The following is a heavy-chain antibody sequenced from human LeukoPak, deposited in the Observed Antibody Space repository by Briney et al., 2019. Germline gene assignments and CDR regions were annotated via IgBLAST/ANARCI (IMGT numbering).Heavy chain of an antibody. CDR1: GGSISSSSYY. CDR2: IYYSGST. Sequence: SETLSLTCTVSGGSISSSSYYWGWIRQPPGKRLEWIGSIYYSGSTYYNPSLKSRVTISVDTSKNQFSLKLSSVTAADTAVYYCARQDSSSWYDWFDPWGQGTLVTVSS. CDR3: ARQDSSSWYDWFDP. D-gene: IGHD6-13*01. V-gene: IGHV4-39*01. J-gene: IGHJ5*02.